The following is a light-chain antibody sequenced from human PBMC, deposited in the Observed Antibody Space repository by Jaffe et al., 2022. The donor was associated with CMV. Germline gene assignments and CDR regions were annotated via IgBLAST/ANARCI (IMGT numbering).Light chain of an antibody. V-gene: IGKV3-15*01. J-gene: IGKJ1*01. CDR1: QSISSN. Sequence: EKVMTQSPATLSVSPGERATLSCRASQSISSNLAWYQQKPGQSPRLLIYDTSTRATGIPARFSGSGSGTDFTLTISGLQSEDFAVYYCQQYDDWPRTFGQGTKVEIK. CDR2: DTS. CDR3: QQYDDWPRT.